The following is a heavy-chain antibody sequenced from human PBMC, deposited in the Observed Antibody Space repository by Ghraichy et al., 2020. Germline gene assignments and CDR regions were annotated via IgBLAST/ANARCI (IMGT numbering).Heavy chain of an antibody. V-gene: IGHV3-30*03. J-gene: IGHJ3*01. CDR3: ARDRRITMIEDAFDV. D-gene: IGHD3-22*01. CDR2: ISYDGSYK. CDR1: GFTFSGYG. Sequence: GGSLRLSCAASGFTFSGYGMHWVRQAPGKGLEWVAVISYDGSYKSYVDSVKGRFTISRDNSKNTLYLQMNSLRTEDTAFYYCARDRRITMIEDAFDVRGQGTTVTVSS.